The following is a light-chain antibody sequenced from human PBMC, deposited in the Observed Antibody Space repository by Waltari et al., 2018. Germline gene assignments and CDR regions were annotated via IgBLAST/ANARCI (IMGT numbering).Light chain of an antibody. CDR1: SSDFGGYNY. V-gene: IGLV2-11*01. CDR2: DVN. J-gene: IGLJ3*02. CDR3: GSYAGSDTFRV. Sequence: QFALTQPRSVSGSPGQAVTLSCIGNSSDFGGYNYISWYQQFPGKDPKRIFYDVNKRTSGVPDRVSGSKSGDTAALAISGLQADDEADYYCGSYAGSDTFRVFGGGTKLTVL.